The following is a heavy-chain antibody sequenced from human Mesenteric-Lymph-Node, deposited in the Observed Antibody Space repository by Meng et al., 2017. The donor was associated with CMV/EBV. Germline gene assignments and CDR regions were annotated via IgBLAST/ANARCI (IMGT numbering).Heavy chain of an antibody. J-gene: IGHJ4*02. V-gene: IGHV3-30*02. Sequence: GESLKISCAASGFTFSSFGMHWVRQAPGKGLDWVAFIRYDANNKYYADSVKGRFTISRDNSKNTVYLQMNSLRAEDTAVYYCAKDPRYSSSSGGYFDYWGQGTLVTVSS. CDR1: GFTFSSFG. CDR3: AKDPRYSSSSGGYFDY. CDR2: IRYDANNK. D-gene: IGHD6-6*01.